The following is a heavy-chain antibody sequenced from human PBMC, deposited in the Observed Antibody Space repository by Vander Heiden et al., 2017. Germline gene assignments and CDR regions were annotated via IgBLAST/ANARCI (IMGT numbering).Heavy chain of an antibody. CDR2: ISGSGAST. D-gene: IGHD6-19*01. CDR3: AKFVGSGWTSFDY. Sequence: EVQLLESGGGLVQPGGSLRPSSAASGFTFSSYAMTWVRQAPGKGLEWVSVISGSGASTYYADSVKGRFTISRDSSKNTLYLQMHSLRAEDTAVYYCAKFVGSGWTSFDYWGQGTLVTVSS. J-gene: IGHJ4*02. V-gene: IGHV3-23*01. CDR1: GFTFSSYA.